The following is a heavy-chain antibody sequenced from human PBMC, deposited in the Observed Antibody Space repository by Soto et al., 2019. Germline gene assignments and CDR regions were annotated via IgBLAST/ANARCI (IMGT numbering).Heavy chain of an antibody. CDR1: GGSISSSSYY. Sequence: QLLESGPGLVKPSETLSLTCTVSGGSISSSSYYWGWIRQPPGKGLEWIGSIYYSGSTYYNPSLKSRVTISVDTSKNQFSLKLSSVTAADTAVYYCARHLLEYSGYDGDWYYFDYWGQGTLVTVSS. CDR3: ARHLLEYSGYDGDWYYFDY. J-gene: IGHJ4*02. V-gene: IGHV4-39*01. CDR2: IYYSGST. D-gene: IGHD5-12*01.